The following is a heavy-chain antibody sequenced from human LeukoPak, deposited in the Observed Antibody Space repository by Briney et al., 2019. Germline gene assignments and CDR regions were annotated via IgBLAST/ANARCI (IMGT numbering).Heavy chain of an antibody. V-gene: IGHV3-30*04. CDR2: ISYDGDTK. D-gene: IGHD5-24*01. Sequence: GGSLRLSCSASGFTFSSYAMHWVRQAPGKGLEWVAIISYDGDTKRYADSVKGRFTISRDNSRNTLYLQMNNLRPEDTAMYFCAKDNNWLYYFDYWGHGTLVSVAS. CDR3: AKDNNWLYYFDY. J-gene: IGHJ4*01. CDR1: GFTFSSYA.